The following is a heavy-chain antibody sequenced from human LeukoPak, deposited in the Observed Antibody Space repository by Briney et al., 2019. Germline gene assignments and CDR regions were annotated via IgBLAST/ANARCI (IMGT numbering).Heavy chain of an antibody. J-gene: IGHJ4*02. CDR3: ARSITMVRGVIDY. V-gene: IGHV4-34*01. D-gene: IGHD3-10*01. CDR2: INHSGST. Sequence: PSETLSLTCAVYGGSFSGYYWSWIRQPPGKGPEWIGEINHSGSTNYNPSLKSRVTISVDTSKNQFSLKLSSVTAADTAVYYCARSITMVRGVIDYWGQGTLVTVSS. CDR1: GGSFSGYY.